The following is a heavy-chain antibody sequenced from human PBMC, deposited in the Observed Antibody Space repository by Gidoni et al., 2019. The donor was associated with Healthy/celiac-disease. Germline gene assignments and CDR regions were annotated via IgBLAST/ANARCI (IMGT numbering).Heavy chain of an antibody. J-gene: IGHJ4*02. Sequence: QVQLQESGPGLVKPSQTLSLTCTVSGGSISSGGYYWSWIRQHPGKGLEWIGYIYYSGSTYYNPSLKSRVTISVDTSKNQFSLKLSSVTAADTAVYYCARAAAGYSSSAPAFQDFDYWGQGTLVTVSS. CDR1: GGSISSGGYY. V-gene: IGHV4-31*03. CDR2: IYYSGST. CDR3: ARAAAGYSSSAPAFQDFDY. D-gene: IGHD6-13*01.